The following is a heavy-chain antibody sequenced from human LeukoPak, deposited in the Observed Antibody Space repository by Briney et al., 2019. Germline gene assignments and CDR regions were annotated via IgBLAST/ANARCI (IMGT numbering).Heavy chain of an antibody. D-gene: IGHD1-1*01. CDR2: ISDSTDNT. Sequence: GGSLRLSCAASGFTFSSYAMSWVRQSPRKGLEWVSAISDSTDNTYYADSVKGRFAMSRDNPKNMLYLQMNSLRTEDTALYYCAKGIRQLWYYYYYMDVWGKGTTVTVSS. CDR1: GFTFSSYA. CDR3: AKGIRQLWYYYYYMDV. V-gene: IGHV3-23*01. J-gene: IGHJ6*03.